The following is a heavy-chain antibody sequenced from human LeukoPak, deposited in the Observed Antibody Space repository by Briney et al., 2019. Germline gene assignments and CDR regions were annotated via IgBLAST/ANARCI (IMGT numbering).Heavy chain of an antibody. CDR1: GFTFSYYA. V-gene: IGHV3-23*01. Sequence: PGGSLRPSCVASGFTFSYYAMSWVRQAPGKGLEWVSTITGSGGTTYYGDSVKGRFTISRDKSKNTLYLQMNSLRAEDTAVYYCARDISGYYEFDYWGQGTLVTVSS. CDR2: ITGSGGTT. CDR3: ARDISGYYEFDY. D-gene: IGHD3-22*01. J-gene: IGHJ4*02.